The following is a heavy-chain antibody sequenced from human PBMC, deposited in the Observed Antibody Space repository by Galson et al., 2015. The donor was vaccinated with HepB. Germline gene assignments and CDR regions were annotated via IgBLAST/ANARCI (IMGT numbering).Heavy chain of an antibody. CDR3: AGPLRFLVPHDY. V-gene: IGHV3-48*04. J-gene: IGHJ4*02. CDR2: IRSSSNTI. D-gene: IGHD3-3*01. Sequence: SLRLSCAASGLTFSDYSMNWVRQAPGKRLEWVAYIRSSSNTIYYADSVTGRFTISRDNAKKSLYLQMNTLRAEDTAVYYCAGPLRFLVPHDYWGQGTLVTVSS. CDR1: GLTFSDYS.